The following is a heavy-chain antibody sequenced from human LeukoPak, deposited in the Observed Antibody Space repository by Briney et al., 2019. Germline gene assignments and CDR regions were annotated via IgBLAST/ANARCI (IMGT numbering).Heavy chain of an antibody. CDR3: ARDPHYDAFDI. J-gene: IGHJ3*02. V-gene: IGHV3-30-3*01. CDR1: GFTFSSYA. CDR2: ISYDGSNK. D-gene: IGHD1-26*01. Sequence: GGSLRLSCAASGFTFSSYAMHWVRQAPGKGLEWVAVISYDGSNKYYADSVKGRFIISRDNSKNTLYLQMNSLRAEDTAVYYCARDPHYDAFDIWGQGTMVTVSS.